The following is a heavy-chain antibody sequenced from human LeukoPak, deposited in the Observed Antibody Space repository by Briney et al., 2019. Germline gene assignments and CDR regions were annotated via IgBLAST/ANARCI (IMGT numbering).Heavy chain of an antibody. Sequence: GGSLRLSCAASGFTFNTYSMNWVRQAPGKGLEWVSSISSRSSYIYYADSVRGRFIISRDNAKNSLHLQMTSLRAEDTAVYYCARLNKPGWFDPWGQGTLVTVSS. CDR3: ARLNKPGWFDP. D-gene: IGHD1-14*01. J-gene: IGHJ5*02. V-gene: IGHV3-21*06. CDR1: GFTFNTYS. CDR2: ISSRSSYI.